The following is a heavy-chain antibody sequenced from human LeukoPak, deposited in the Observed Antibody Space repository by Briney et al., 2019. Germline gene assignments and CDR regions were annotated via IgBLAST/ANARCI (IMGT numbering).Heavy chain of an antibody. CDR2: IYYSGST. CDR1: GGSISSSSFH. J-gene: IGHJ4*02. V-gene: IGHV4-39*01. Sequence: SETLSLTCTVSGGSISSSSFHWGWIRQPPGKGLEWIANIYYSGSTYYNPSLKSRVTISVDASKNQFSLRLSSVTAADTAVYYCARPYGSGWVPWDYWGQGTLVTVSS. CDR3: ARPYGSGWVPWDY. D-gene: IGHD6-25*01.